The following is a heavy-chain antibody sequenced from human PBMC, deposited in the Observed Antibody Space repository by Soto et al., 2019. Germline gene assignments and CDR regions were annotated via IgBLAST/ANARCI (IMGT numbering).Heavy chain of an antibody. CDR3: ARTTAVPNTLRSRYFFGY. J-gene: IGHJ4*02. D-gene: IGHD4-17*01. Sequence: SETLSLTCSVSGGAVSDKTYYWSWIRQPPGKRLEWIGYVYYSGTTNYNPSLKSRVTISVDLSKNRFSLRLSSVTTADTALYYCARTTAVPNTLRSRYFFGYWGQGTLVTVSS. CDR2: VYYSGTT. V-gene: IGHV4-61*01. CDR1: GGAVSDKTYY.